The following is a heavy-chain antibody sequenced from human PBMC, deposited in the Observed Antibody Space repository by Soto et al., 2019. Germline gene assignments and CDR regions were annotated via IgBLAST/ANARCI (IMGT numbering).Heavy chain of an antibody. J-gene: IGHJ4*02. D-gene: IGHD6-19*01. Sequence: GGSLRLSCTASGFTFGDYAMSWVRQAPGKGLEWGGFIRSKAYGGTTEYAESVKGRFTISRDDSKSIAYLQMNSLKTEDTAVYYCTRDRYSSGWRGFDYWGQGTLVTVSS. CDR2: IRSKAYGGTT. V-gene: IGHV3-49*04. CDR3: TRDRYSSGWRGFDY. CDR1: GFTFGDYA.